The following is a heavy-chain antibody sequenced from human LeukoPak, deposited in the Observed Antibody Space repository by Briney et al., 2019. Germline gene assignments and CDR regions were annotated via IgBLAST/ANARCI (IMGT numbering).Heavy chain of an antibody. CDR1: GYTFTGYY. V-gene: IGHV1-2*02. D-gene: IGHD3-10*01. Sequence: ASVKVSCKASGYTFTGYYMHWVRQAPGQGLEWMGWINPNSGGTNYAQKFQGRVTMTRDTSISTAYMELSRLRSDDTAVYYCARDRFGELSAAFDIWGQGTMVTVSS. J-gene: IGHJ3*02. CDR3: ARDRFGELSAAFDI. CDR2: INPNSGGT.